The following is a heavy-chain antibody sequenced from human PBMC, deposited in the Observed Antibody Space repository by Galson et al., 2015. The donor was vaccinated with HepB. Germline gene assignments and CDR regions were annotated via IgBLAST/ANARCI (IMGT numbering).Heavy chain of an antibody. CDR1: GFTFSDFW. V-gene: IGHV3-7*01. CDR2: INQDGSKK. J-gene: IGHJ4*01. CDR3: ARDLVWGKTGTDY. Sequence: SLRLSCAASGFTFSDFWMSWVRQTPGKGLEWLANINQDGSKKYCVDSVKGRFTISRDNAKNSLYLQMNSLRTEDTAVYYCARDLVWGKTGTDYWGYGTLITVSS. D-gene: IGHD3-16*01.